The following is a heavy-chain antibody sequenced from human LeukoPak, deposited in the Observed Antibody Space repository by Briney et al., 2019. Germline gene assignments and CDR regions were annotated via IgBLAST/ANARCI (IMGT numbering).Heavy chain of an antibody. V-gene: IGHV3-23*01. Sequence: GGSLRLSCAASGFTFSSYAMSWVRQAPGKGLEWVSGITGSGGGTYYADSVKGRFTISRDSSSSTLFLQMKSPRAEDTATYYCAKEVAAGRKGIDYWGQGILVTVSS. J-gene: IGHJ4*02. D-gene: IGHD6-6*01. CDR2: ITGSGGGT. CDR3: AKEVAAGRKGIDY. CDR1: GFTFSSYA.